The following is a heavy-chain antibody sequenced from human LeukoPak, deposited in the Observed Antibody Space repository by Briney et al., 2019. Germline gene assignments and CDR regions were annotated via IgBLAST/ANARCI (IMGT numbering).Heavy chain of an antibody. CDR1: GFTFSSNA. CDR2: ISGSGGTT. D-gene: IGHD1-26*01. J-gene: IGHJ6*02. Sequence: GGSLRLSCAASGFTFSSNAMSWVRQAPGKGLEWVSAISGSGGTTYYADSAMGRFTISRDSAKNTLYVQMNSLRAEDTAVYYCVLLLGGELAPWMMDVWGQGTTVTVSS. V-gene: IGHV3-23*01. CDR3: VLLLGGELAPWMMDV.